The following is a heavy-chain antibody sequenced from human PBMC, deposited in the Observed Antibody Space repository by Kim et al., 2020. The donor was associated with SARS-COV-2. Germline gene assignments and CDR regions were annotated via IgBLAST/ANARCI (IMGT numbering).Heavy chain of an antibody. V-gene: IGHV4-34*01. CDR3: ARDLTGGYSSGWYAWFDP. Sequence: SETLSLTCAVYGGSFSGYYWSWIRQPPGKGLEWIGEINHSGSTNYNPSLKSRVTISVDTSKNQFSLKLSSVTAADTAVYYCARDLTGGYSSGWYAWFDPWGQGTLVTVSS. D-gene: IGHD6-19*01. CDR1: GGSFSGYY. CDR2: INHSGST. J-gene: IGHJ5*02.